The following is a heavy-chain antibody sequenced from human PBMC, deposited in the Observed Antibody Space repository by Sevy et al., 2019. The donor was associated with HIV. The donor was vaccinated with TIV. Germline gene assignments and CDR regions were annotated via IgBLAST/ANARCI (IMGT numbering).Heavy chain of an antibody. CDR2: IYNSGST. Sequence: SETLSLTCTVSGGYISSYYWSWIRQPPGKGLEWIGYIYNSGSTNYNPTLKSRVTISVDTSKNQFSLKLSSVTAADTAVYYCARAGGFWSGYYDFDYWGQGPLVTVSS. D-gene: IGHD3-3*01. CDR3: ARAGGFWSGYYDFDY. CDR1: GGYISSYY. V-gene: IGHV4-59*01. J-gene: IGHJ4*02.